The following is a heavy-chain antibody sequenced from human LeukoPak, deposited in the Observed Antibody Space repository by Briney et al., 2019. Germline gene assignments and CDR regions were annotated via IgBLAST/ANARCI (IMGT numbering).Heavy chain of an antibody. D-gene: IGHD3-9*01. V-gene: IGHV3-23*01. Sequence: SGGSLRLSCAASGFTFSSYAMSWVRQAPGKGLEWVSGISGSGGSTYYADSVKGRFTISRDNSKNTLYLQMNSLRAEDTAVYYCAKDRNPRYDIPGGNWFDPWGQGTLVTVSS. CDR3: AKDRNPRYDIPGGNWFDP. CDR1: GFTFSSYA. CDR2: ISGSGGST. J-gene: IGHJ5*02.